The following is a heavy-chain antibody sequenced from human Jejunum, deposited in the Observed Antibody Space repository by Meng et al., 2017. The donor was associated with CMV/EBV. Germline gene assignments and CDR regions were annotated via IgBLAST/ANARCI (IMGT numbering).Heavy chain of an antibody. CDR2: AKPKSYTT. J-gene: IGHJ4*02. D-gene: IGHD7-27*01. CDR1: GFIFTYYY. V-gene: IGHV3-72*01. CDR3: VRDNWGLDY. Sequence: LRLSCSASGFIFTYYYMDWVRQAPGKGLEWVGRAKPKSYTTQLAASVEGRFTISRDDSKNSLFLQMNNLKTEDTALYYCVRDNWGLDYWGQGTLVTVSS.